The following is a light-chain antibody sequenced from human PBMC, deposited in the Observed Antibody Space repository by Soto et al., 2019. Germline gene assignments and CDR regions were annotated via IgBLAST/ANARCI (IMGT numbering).Light chain of an antibody. V-gene: IGLV2-11*01. CDR1: SSDVGGYDY. CDR3: SSYTTSPSPQWV. CDR2: DVS. J-gene: IGLJ3*02. Sequence: QSALTQPRSVSGSPGQSVTISCTGTSSDVGGYDYVSWYQQHPGKAPKLMICDVSKRPSGVPDRFSGSKSGNTASLTISGLQAEDEADYYCSSYTTSPSPQWVFAGGTKLTVL.